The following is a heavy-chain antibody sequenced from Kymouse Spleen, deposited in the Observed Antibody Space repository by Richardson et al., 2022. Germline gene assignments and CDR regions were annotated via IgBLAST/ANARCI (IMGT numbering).Heavy chain of an antibody. CDR1: GFTFSSYW. CDR2: INSDGSST. CDR3: AREPVLLWFGELFSPSGHGMDV. V-gene: IGHV3-74*01. Sequence: EVQLVESGGGLVQPGGSLRLSCAASGFTFSSYWMHWVRQAPGKGLVWVSRINSDGSSTSYADSVKGRFTISRDNAKNTLYLQMNSLRAEDTAVYYCAREPVLLWFGELFSPSGHGMDVWGQGTTVTVSS. D-gene: IGHD3-10*01. J-gene: IGHJ6*02.